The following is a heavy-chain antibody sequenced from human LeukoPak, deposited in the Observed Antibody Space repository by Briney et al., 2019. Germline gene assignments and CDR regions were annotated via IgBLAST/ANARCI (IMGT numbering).Heavy chain of an antibody. Sequence: SETLSLTCAVSGGSISSYYWSWIRQPAGKGLEWIGRIYTSGTTNYNPSLKSRVTMSVDTSKNQFSLNLNSVTAAGTAVYYCARDSYSYIFDYWGQGTLVTVSS. D-gene: IGHD2-15*01. CDR2: IYTSGTT. V-gene: IGHV4-4*07. CDR3: ARDSYSYIFDY. J-gene: IGHJ4*02. CDR1: GGSISSYY.